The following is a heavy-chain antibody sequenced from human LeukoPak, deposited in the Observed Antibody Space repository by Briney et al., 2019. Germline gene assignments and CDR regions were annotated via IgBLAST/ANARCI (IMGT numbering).Heavy chain of an antibody. Sequence: PSETLSLTCSVSGGSISSKNYYWAWIRQPPGKGLEWIGSVYFTGATNYSPPLQSRVTISGDTSKNQISLKLNSVTAADTAVYYCARHAYYYGSGSYDPYFDYRGQGTLVTVSS. CDR1: GGSISSKNYY. J-gene: IGHJ4*02. D-gene: IGHD3-10*01. V-gene: IGHV4-39*01. CDR2: VYFTGAT. CDR3: ARHAYYYGSGSYDPYFDY.